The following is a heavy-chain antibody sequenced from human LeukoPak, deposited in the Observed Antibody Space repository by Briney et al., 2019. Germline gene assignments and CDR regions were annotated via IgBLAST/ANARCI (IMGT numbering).Heavy chain of an antibody. D-gene: IGHD1-1*01. CDR3: ARGGSGNWNAPFDY. CDR1: GFTFSSYD. CDR2: IGSAGDT. V-gene: IGHV3-13*01. Sequence: PGGSLRLSCAASGFTFSSYDMHWVRQATGKGLEWVSAIGSAGDTYYPGSVKGRLTISRDNAKNSLYLQMNSLRTEDTAVYYCARGGSGNWNAPFDYWGQGTLVTVSS. J-gene: IGHJ4*02.